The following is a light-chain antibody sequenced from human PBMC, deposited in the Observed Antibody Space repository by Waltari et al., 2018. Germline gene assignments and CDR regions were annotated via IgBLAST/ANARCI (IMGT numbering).Light chain of an antibody. V-gene: IGLV3-1*01. CDR1: KLGDKY. CDR2: QDT. CDR3: QAWDSSTYHVV. J-gene: IGLJ2*01. Sequence: SYELTQPPSVSVSPGQTASIPCSGDKLGDKYACWYQQKPGQSPVLVLYQDTKRPSGSLERFSGSNAGNTATLTISGTQAMDEAEYYCQAWDSSTYHVVFGGGTKLTVL.